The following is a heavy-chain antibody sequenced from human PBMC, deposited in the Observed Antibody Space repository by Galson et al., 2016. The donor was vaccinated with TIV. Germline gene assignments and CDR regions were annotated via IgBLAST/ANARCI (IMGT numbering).Heavy chain of an antibody. J-gene: IGHJ3*02. D-gene: IGHD3-22*01. CDR1: DVTLSSSV. Sequence: SLRLSCAVSDVTLSSSVMTWVRQAPGKGLEWVSTISGIYGHTHYADSVKGRFTISGDNSKNIMFLQMNSLRAEDTAMDYCAKEGYSSGHCGAFDIWGQGTMVTVSS. V-gene: IGHV3-23*01. CDR3: AKEGYSSGHCGAFDI. CDR2: ISGIYGHT.